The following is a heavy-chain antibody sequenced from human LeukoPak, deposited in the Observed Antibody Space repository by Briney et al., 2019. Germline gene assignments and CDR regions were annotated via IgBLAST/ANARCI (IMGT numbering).Heavy chain of an antibody. CDR3: VRQADSSGCYYFDY. CDR2: IYPDDSDT. D-gene: IGHD6-19*01. J-gene: IGHJ4*02. V-gene: IGHV5-51*01. CDR1: GCDFTNYW. Sequence: GEALQISCQGSGCDFTNYWIGGVRQMPGKGLEWMAIIYPDDSDTKYNPSFPAQVTISSHKSISTPYLQWSSLKASDTAIYYCVRQADSSGCYYFDYWGPGTRVTVTS.